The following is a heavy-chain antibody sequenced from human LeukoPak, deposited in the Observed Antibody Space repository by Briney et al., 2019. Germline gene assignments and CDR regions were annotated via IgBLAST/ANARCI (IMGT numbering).Heavy chain of an antibody. CDR2: ISSSSTTM. D-gene: IGHD3-10*01. Sequence: LSLTCAVYGGSFSGYYWSWIRQPPGKGLEWVSYISSSSTTMYYADSVRGRFTISRDNAKNSLFLQMNSLRAEDTAGARVNGSGRYPIDYWGQGTLVTVSS. CDR3: NGSGRYPIDY. CDR1: GGSFSGYY. V-gene: IGHV3-11*04. J-gene: IGHJ4*02.